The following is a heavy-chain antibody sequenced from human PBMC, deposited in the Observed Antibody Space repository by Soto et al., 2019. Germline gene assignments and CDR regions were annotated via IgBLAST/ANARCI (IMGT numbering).Heavy chain of an antibody. D-gene: IGHD3-9*01. Sequence: SETLSLTCAVYCGSFSGYYWSWIRQPPGKGLEWIGEINHSGSTNYNPSLKSRVTISVDKSTNHFSLKLSSVTAADTAVYYCARGDNYDIFAYWGQGTLVIVSS. CDR2: INHSGST. CDR3: ARGDNYDIFAY. V-gene: IGHV4-34*01. CDR1: CGSFSGYY. J-gene: IGHJ4*02.